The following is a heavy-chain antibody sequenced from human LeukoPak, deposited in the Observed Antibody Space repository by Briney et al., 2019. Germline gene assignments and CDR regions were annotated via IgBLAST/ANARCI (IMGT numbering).Heavy chain of an antibody. CDR3: ARVSSARNGFDY. J-gene: IGHJ4*02. CDR2: IYYSGST. V-gene: IGHV4-31*03. Sequence: SETLFLTCTVSGGSLSSGGYYWSWVRHHPGMGLEWIGSIYYSGSTYYTPSLRSRVNISVDTSKSQFALNLTSVTAPDTAVYYCARVSSARNGFDYWGQGTLVTVSS. CDR1: GGSLSSGGYY. D-gene: IGHD1-14*01.